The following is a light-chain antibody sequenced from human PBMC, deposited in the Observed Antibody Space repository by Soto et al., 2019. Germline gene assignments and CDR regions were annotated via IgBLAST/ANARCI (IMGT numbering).Light chain of an antibody. Sequence: EIVMTQSPATLSVSPGERATLSCRASQSVSSNLAWYQQKPGQAPRLLIYGASTRATGIPARFSGSGSGTEYTLTIRCLQSQDFAVYYCQQYNNGPPWTFGQGTKGDLK. CDR2: GAS. CDR1: QSVSSN. J-gene: IGKJ1*01. V-gene: IGKV3-15*01. CDR3: QQYNNGPPWT.